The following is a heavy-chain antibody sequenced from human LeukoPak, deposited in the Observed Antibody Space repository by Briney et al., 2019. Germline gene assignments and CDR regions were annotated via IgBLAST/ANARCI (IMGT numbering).Heavy chain of an antibody. V-gene: IGHV4-30-4*08. J-gene: IGHJ4*02. CDR1: GGPISSGDHY. Sequence: SQTLSLTCTVSGGPISSGDHYWSWIRQPPGKGLEWIGYIYYSGSTYYNPSLKSRVAISVDTSKKQFSLKMSSVTAADTAVYYCAREGGYGGHSVLDYWGQGTLVTVSS. CDR3: AREGGYGGHSVLDY. D-gene: IGHD4-23*01. CDR2: IYYSGST.